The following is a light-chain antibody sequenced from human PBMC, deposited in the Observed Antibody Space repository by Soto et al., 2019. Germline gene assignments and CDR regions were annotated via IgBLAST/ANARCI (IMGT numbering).Light chain of an antibody. V-gene: IGLV2-14*03. Sequence: QSVLTQPASVTGSPGLSIAISCTGTSSDVGAYNYVSWYQQHPGKAPKFIIYDVSNRPSGISDRFSGSKSGNTASLTISGLQAEDEADYYCSSYTNSDSWVFGGGTKVTVL. CDR3: SSYTNSDSWV. J-gene: IGLJ3*02. CDR2: DVS. CDR1: SSDVGAYNY.